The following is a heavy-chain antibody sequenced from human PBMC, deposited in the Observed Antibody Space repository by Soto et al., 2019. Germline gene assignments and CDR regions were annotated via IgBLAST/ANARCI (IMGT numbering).Heavy chain of an antibody. CDR1: GGSFSGYY. CDR2: INHSGST. Sequence: QVQLQQWGAGLLKPSETLSLTCAVYGGSFSGYYWNWIRQPPGKGLEWIGDINHSGSTNYNPSLNSRVTISVDTSNNQFSLKLNTVTAADTAVYYCARGSHYYYDSSGFYSWGQGTLVTVSS. D-gene: IGHD3-22*01. CDR3: ARGSHYYYDSSGFYS. V-gene: IGHV4-34*01. J-gene: IGHJ4*02.